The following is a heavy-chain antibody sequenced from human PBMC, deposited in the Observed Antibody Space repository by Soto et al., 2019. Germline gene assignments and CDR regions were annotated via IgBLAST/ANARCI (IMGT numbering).Heavy chain of an antibody. CDR2: INAGNGHT. V-gene: IGHV1-3*01. CDR1: GYTFTSYA. CDR3: ARDLLMEV. J-gene: IGHJ6*02. Sequence: ASVKVSCKASGYTFTSYALHWVRQPPGQRLEWMGWINAGNGHTKYSQKFQGRVTITRDTSASTAYMELSSLRFEDTAVYYCARDLLMEVWGQGTTVSVSS.